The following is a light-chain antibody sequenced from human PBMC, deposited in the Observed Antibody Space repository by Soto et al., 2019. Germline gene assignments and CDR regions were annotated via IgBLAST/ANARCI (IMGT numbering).Light chain of an antibody. Sequence: EIVMTQSPATLSVSPGERATLSCRASQSVSINLAWYQQKPGQAPRLVISGASTRATGIPARFSGSGSGTEFTLTISSLQSEDFAVYYCKQVDSYPRTFGQGTKVDIK. CDR3: KQVDSYPRT. CDR1: QSVSIN. J-gene: IGKJ1*01. CDR2: GAS. V-gene: IGKV3-15*01.